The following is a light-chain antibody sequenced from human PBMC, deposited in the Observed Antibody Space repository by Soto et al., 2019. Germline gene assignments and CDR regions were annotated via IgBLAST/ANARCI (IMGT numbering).Light chain of an antibody. J-gene: IGKJ1*01. CDR3: QHSHDQWT. V-gene: IGKV1-5*03. Sequence: DIQMTQSPSTLSASVGDRVTITCRASQSISSWLAWYQQKPGKAPNLLIYKASSLQSGVPSRFSGSGSGTEFTLTISSLQPDDCGTYSCQHSHDQWTFGQVTK. CDR1: QSISSW. CDR2: KAS.